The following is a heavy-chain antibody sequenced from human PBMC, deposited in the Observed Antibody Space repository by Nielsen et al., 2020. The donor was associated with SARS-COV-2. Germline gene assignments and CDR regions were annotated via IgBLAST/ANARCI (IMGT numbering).Heavy chain of an antibody. Sequence: GGSLRLSCAASGFTFSSSEMNWVRQAPGRGLEWVSCISSNGNSIQYTDSVKGRFTSTRGNAKNLMYLHMYSLRAEDTAVYYCARTDGYGPYKWFDSWGQGTLVTVSS. V-gene: IGHV3-48*03. D-gene: IGHD2-15*01. CDR1: GFTFSSSE. CDR3: ARTDGYGPYKWFDS. J-gene: IGHJ5*01. CDR2: ISSNGNSI.